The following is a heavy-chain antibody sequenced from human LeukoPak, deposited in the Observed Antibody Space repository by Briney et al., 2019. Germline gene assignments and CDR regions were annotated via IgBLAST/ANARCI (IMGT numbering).Heavy chain of an antibody. D-gene: IGHD3-9*01. J-gene: IGHJ6*03. CDR2: IIPIFGTA. Sequence: GASVKVSCKASGGTFSSYAISWVRQAPGQGLEWMGGIIPIFGTANYAQKFQGRVTITTDESTSTSYMELSSLRSEDTAVYYCARGASWLPYYYYMDVWGKGTTVTVSS. V-gene: IGHV1-69*05. CDR3: ARGASWLPYYYYMDV. CDR1: GGTFSSYA.